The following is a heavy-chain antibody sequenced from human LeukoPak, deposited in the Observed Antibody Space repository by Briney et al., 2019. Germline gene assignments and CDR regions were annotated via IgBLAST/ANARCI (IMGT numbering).Heavy chain of an antibody. D-gene: IGHD6-6*01. CDR2: IYYSGST. CDR1: RGSISSYY. V-gene: IGHV4-59*08. J-gene: IGHJ4*02. CDR3: ARHRDCSSSGNYFDY. Sequence: SETLSLTCTVSRGSISSYYWSWIRQSPGKALEWIGYIYYSGSTSYNPSLKSRVTISLDTSKNQFSLKLSSVTAADTAVYYCARHRDCSSSGNYFDYWGQGTLVTVHS.